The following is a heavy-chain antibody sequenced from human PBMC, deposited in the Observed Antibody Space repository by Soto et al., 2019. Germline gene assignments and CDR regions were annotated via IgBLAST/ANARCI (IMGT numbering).Heavy chain of an antibody. CDR3: ARQIGTTFLDAFDI. Sequence: GASVKVSCKASGYTFTSYGISWVRQAPGQGLEWMGWISAYNGNTNYAQKLQGRVTMTTDASTSTAYMELRSLRSDDTAVYYCARQIGTTFLDAFDIWGQGTMVTVSS. D-gene: IGHD1-1*01. J-gene: IGHJ3*02. CDR2: ISAYNGNT. CDR1: GYTFTSYG. V-gene: IGHV1-18*01.